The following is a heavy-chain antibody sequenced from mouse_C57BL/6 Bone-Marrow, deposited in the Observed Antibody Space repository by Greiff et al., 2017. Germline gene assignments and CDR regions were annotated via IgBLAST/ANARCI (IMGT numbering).Heavy chain of an antibody. CDR3: ARRIRGFAY. V-gene: IGHV1-50*01. CDR2: IDPSDSYT. Sequence: QVQLQQPGAELVKPGASVKLSCKASGYTFTSYWMQWVKQRPGQGLEWIGEIDPSDSYTNYNQKFKGKATLTVDTSSSTAYMQLSSLTSEDSAVYYCARRIRGFAYWGQGTLVTVSA. D-gene: IGHD2-12*01. J-gene: IGHJ3*01. CDR1: GYTFTSYW.